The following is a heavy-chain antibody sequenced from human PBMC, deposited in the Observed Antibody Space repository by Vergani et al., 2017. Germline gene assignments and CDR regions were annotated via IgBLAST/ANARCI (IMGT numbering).Heavy chain of an antibody. CDR2: ISGSGGST. J-gene: IGHJ4*02. Sequence: EVHLVESGGGLVQPGRSLRLSCSGSGFTLGDYAMTWVRQAPGKGLEWVSAISGSGGSTYYADSVKGRFTISRDNSKNTLYLQMNSLRAEDTAVYYCAKAAAVTIFGVVPKPPDYWGQGTLVTVSS. CDR1: GFTLGDYA. V-gene: IGHV3-23*04. D-gene: IGHD3-3*01. CDR3: AKAAAVTIFGVVPKPPDY.